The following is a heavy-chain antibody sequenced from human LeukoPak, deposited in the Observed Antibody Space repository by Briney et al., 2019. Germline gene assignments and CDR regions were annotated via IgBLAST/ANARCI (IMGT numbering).Heavy chain of an antibody. Sequence: GGSLRLSCTTSGFIFGDYAMSWVRQAPGKGLEWVSAISGSGGSTYYADSVKGRFTISRDNSKNTLYLQMNSLRAEDTAVYYCAKDVYYDILTGIRGYFDYWGQGTLVTVSS. CDR3: AKDVYYDILTGIRGYFDY. D-gene: IGHD3-9*01. J-gene: IGHJ4*02. CDR1: GFIFGDYA. CDR2: ISGSGGST. V-gene: IGHV3-23*01.